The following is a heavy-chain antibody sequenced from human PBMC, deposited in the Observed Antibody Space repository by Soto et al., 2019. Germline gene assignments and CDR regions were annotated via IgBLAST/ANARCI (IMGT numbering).Heavy chain of an antibody. CDR1: GYSFPSDW. Sequence: GESLKISCKGSGYSFPSDWIGWVRQMPGKGLEWMGSIYPADSDTRYSPAFRGQVTISADKSITTVFLQWSSLRASDTAMYYCARQIYDSDTGPNFQYYFDSWGQGTPVTVSS. CDR2: IYPADSDT. V-gene: IGHV5-51*01. D-gene: IGHD3-22*01. J-gene: IGHJ4*02. CDR3: ARQIYDSDTGPNFQYYFDS.